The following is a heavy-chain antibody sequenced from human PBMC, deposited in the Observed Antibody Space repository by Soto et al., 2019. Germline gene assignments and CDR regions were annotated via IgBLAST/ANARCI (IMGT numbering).Heavy chain of an antibody. CDR2: MLYSGLT. J-gene: IGHJ6*02. V-gene: IGHV4-39*01. CDR3: APLSVSLSGPYGIHV. Sequence: PSETLSLTCSVSGYSVSSSGYYWAWIRQPTGKGLEWIGSMLYSGLTYYNPSLKSRVTLSVDTSKNQFSVRLNSVTASDTAVYYCAPLSVSLSGPYGIHVWGQGTTVTVSS. D-gene: IGHD2-15*01. CDR1: GYSVSSSGYY.